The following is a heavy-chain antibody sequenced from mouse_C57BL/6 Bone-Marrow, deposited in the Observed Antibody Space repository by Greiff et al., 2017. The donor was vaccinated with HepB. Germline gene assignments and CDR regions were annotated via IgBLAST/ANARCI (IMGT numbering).Heavy chain of an antibody. J-gene: IGHJ3*01. D-gene: IGHD2-4*01. V-gene: IGHV5-6*01. Sequence: EVKVVESGGDLVKPGGSLKLSCAASGFTFSSYGMSWDRQTPDKRLEWVATISSGGSYTYYPDSVKGRFTISRDNAKNTLYLQMSSLKSEDTAMDYYASRLHGDWFAYWGQGTLVTVSA. CDR2: ISSGGSYT. CDR3: ASRLHGDWFAY. CDR1: GFTFSSYG.